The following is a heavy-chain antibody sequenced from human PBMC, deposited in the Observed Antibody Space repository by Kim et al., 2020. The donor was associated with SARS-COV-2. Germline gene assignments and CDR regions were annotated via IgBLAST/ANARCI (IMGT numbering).Heavy chain of an antibody. D-gene: IGHD6-13*01. CDR1: GGSISSYY. Sequence: SETLSLTCTVSGGSISSYYWSWIRQPPGKGLEWIGYIYYSGSTNYNPSLKSRVTISVDTSKNQFSLKLSSVTAADTAVYYCAGQSSSWYLHTPFDYWGQGTLVTVSS. CDR3: AGQSSSWYLHTPFDY. V-gene: IGHV4-59*01. CDR2: IYYSGST. J-gene: IGHJ4*02.